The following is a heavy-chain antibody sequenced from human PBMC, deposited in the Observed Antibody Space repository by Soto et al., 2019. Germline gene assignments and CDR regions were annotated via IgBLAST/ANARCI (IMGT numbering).Heavy chain of an antibody. CDR2: INHSGST. CDR3: ARAVRGITRYDYYYMYV. CDR1: GGSFSGYY. Sequence: PSETLSLTCAVYGGSFSGYYWSWIRQPPGKGLEWIGEINHSGSTNYNPSLKSRVTISVDMSKNQFSLKLSSVTAADTAVYYCARAVRGITRYDYYYMYVWGKGTTVTVSS. V-gene: IGHV4-34*01. J-gene: IGHJ6*03. D-gene: IGHD1-20*01.